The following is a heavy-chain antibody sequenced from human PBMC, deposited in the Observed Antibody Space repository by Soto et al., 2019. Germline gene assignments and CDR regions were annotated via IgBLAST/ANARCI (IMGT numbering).Heavy chain of an antibody. J-gene: IGHJ5*02. CDR2: IYYSGST. CDR1: GGSISSSSYY. Sequence: SETLSLTCTVSGGSISSSSYYWGWIRQPPGKGLEWIGSIYYSGSTYYNPSLKSRVTMSVDTSKNQFSLKLSSVTAADTAVYYCASEHSSGWYWNWFDPWGLGTLVTVS. CDR3: ASEHSSGWYWNWFDP. D-gene: IGHD6-19*01. V-gene: IGHV4-39*01.